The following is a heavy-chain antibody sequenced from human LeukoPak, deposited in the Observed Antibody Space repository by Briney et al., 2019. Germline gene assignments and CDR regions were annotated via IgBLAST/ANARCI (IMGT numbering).Heavy chain of an antibody. Sequence: ASVKVSCKASGYTFTSYYMHWVRQAPGQGLEWMGIINPSGGSTSYAQKFQGRVTMTRDTSTSTVYMELSSLKASDTAMYYCARVRYSYGSGDFDYWGQGTLVTVSS. J-gene: IGHJ4*02. CDR2: INPSGGST. D-gene: IGHD5-18*01. V-gene: IGHV1-46*01. CDR1: GYTFTSYY. CDR3: ARVRYSYGSGDFDY.